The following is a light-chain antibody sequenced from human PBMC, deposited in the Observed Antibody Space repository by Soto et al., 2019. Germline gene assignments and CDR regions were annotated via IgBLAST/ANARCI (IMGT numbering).Light chain of an antibody. CDR3: ERYQTSPRR. V-gene: IGKV3-20*01. Sequence: PRTLALSAGSVDPGCCRASQSVGGSSLAWYQQRPGQAPRLLIYDTSKRATGIPDRFSGSGHGTAYTLTMRRRESYGSAVSYCERYQTSPRRLAQGTKVDI. CDR1: QSVGGSS. CDR2: DTS. J-gene: IGKJ1*01.